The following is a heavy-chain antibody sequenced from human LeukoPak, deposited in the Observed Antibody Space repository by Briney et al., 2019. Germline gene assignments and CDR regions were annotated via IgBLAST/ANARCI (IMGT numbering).Heavy chain of an antibody. CDR2: INPNSGGT. CDR3: ARVPRIAAAGSYFDY. V-gene: IGHV1-2*02. D-gene: IGHD6-13*01. CDR1: GYTFTGYY. J-gene: IGHJ4*02. Sequence: APVKVSCKASGYTFTGYYMHWVRQAPGQGLEWMGWINPNSGGTNYAQKFQGRVTMTRDTSISTAYMELSRLRSDDTAVYYCARVPRIAAAGSYFDYWGQGTLDTVSS.